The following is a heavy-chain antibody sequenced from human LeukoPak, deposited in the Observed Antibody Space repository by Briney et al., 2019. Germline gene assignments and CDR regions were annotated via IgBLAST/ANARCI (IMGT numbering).Heavy chain of an antibody. V-gene: IGHV4-4*02. CDR2: IYHSGST. CDR1: GGSISSSNW. Sequence: SGTLSLTCAVSGGSISSSNWWSWVRQPPGKGLEWIGEIYHSGSTNYNPSLKSRVTISVDKSKNQFSLKLSSVTAADTAVYYCAREDSSSWYYSGDYWGQGTLVTVSS. D-gene: IGHD6-13*01. CDR3: AREDSSSWYYSGDY. J-gene: IGHJ4*02.